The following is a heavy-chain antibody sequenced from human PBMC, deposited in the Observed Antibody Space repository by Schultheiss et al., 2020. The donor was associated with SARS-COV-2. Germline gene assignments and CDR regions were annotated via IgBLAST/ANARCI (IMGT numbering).Heavy chain of an antibody. CDR2: IWYDGSNK. J-gene: IGHJ6*02. CDR1: GFNFNNFG. V-gene: IGHV3-33*06. Sequence: GGSLRLSCAASGFNFNNFGMHWVRQAPGKGLEWVAVIWYDGSNKYYADSVKGRFTISRDNSKNTLYLQMNSLRAEDTAVYYCAKAAIVVVPAAGAGGMDVWGQGTTVTVSS. CDR3: AKAAIVVVPAAGAGGMDV. D-gene: IGHD2-2*01.